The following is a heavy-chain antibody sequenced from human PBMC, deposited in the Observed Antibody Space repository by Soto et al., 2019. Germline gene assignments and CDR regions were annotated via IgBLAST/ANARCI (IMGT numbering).Heavy chain of an antibody. CDR1: GFTFSSYW. V-gene: IGHV3-74*01. J-gene: IGHJ2*01. D-gene: IGHD1-26*01. Sequence: EVQLVESGGGLVQPGGSLRLSCAASGFTFSSYWMHWVRXAPGKGLVWVSRINSDGSSTSYADSVKGRFTISRDNXXXTLYLXXXXXXXXXXXVYYCARGGSLNWYFDLWGRGTLVTVSS. CDR2: INSDGSST. CDR3: ARGGSLNWYFDL.